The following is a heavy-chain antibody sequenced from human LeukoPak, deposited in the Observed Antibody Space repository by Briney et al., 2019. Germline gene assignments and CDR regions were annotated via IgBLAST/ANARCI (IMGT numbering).Heavy chain of an antibody. V-gene: IGHV3-53*01. CDR2: IYSGGST. Sequence: GGSLRLSCAASGFTVSSNFMSWVRQAPGKGLEWVSLIYSGGSTHYADSVKGRFTISRDNSKNTLYLQMNSLRAEDTAVYYCARGGELPYFDYWGQGTLVTVSS. CDR1: GFTVSSNF. D-gene: IGHD1-7*01. CDR3: ARGGELPYFDY. J-gene: IGHJ4*02.